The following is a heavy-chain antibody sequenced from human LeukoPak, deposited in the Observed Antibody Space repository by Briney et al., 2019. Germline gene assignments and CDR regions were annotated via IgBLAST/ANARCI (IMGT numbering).Heavy chain of an antibody. V-gene: IGHV4-34*01. CDR1: GGSFSGHY. D-gene: IGHD3-3*01. J-gene: IGHJ5*02. CDR2: INHSGST. CDR3: ARGRITIS. Sequence: SETLSLTCAVFGGSFSGHYWSWIRQPPGKGLEWIGEINHSGSTNYNPSLKSRVTISVDTSKNQFSLKLSSVTAADTSVYYCARGRITISWGQGTLVTVSS.